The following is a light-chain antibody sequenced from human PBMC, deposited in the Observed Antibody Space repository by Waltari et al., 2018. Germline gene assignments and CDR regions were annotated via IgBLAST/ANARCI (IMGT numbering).Light chain of an antibody. CDR1: SSEIGRYDI. V-gene: IGLV2-23*02. CDR3: CSYAGNYIWV. J-gene: IGLJ3*02. Sequence: QSALTQPASVSGSPGQSVTISCTGASSEIGRYDIVPWYQQHPGNAPKLIICDVSKRPSGVSDRFSGSKSGDTASLTISGLQFEDEADYYCCSYAGNYIWVFGGGTRLTVL. CDR2: DVS.